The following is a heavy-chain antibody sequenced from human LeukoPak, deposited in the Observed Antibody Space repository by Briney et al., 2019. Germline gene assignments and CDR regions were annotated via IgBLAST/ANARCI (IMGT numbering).Heavy chain of an antibody. CDR1: GGTFSSYA. CDR3: ARDLSGWSGNKYYFDY. J-gene: IGHJ4*02. D-gene: IGHD3-3*01. V-gene: IGHV1-69*13. CDR2: IIPIFGTA. Sequence: ASVKVSCKASGGTFSSYAISWVRQAPGQGLKWMGGIIPIFGTANYAQKFQGRVTITADESTSTAYMELSSLRSEDTAVYYCARDLSGWSGNKYYFDYWGQGTLVTVSS.